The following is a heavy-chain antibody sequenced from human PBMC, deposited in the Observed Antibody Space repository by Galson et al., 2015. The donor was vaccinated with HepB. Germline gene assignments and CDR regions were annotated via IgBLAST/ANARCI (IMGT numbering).Heavy chain of an antibody. D-gene: IGHD1-26*01. CDR1: GFIFSGYA. CDR3: AKDGGSRDVDV. J-gene: IGHJ6*02. Sequence: SLRLSCAASGFIFSGYAMNWVRQAPGKGLEWVTYIHSDGTTKYYADSVKGRFTISRDNSRNTLYLQMNSLRTEDTAVYYCAKDGGSRDVDVWGQGTTVTVSS. CDR2: IHSDGTTK. V-gene: IGHV3-30*02.